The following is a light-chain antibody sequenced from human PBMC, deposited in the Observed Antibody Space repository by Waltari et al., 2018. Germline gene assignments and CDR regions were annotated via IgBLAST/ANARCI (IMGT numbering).Light chain of an antibody. J-gene: IGKJ3*01. Sequence: DIQMTQSPSSLSASVGDRVSITCRASQSIRTHLNWYQQKPGKAPKLLIYAASNLQSGVPSRFSGRGSETDFTLTISSLQPEDFAVYYCQQSYNTPRTFGPGTKVDIK. CDR2: AAS. V-gene: IGKV1-39*01. CDR1: QSIRTH. CDR3: QQSYNTPRT.